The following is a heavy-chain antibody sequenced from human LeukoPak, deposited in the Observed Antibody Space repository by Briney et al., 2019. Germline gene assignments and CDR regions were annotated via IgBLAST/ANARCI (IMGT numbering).Heavy chain of an antibody. CDR1: GYIFTAYY. CDR3: ARDNGISHMGFDY. Sequence: ASVKVSCTASGYIFTAYYMHWVRQAPGQGLEWMGRINPNNGGTNCAQKFQGRVTMTRDTSISTAYMEVSSLRSDDTAVYYCARDNGISHMGFDYWGQGTLVTVSS. CDR2: INPNNGGT. J-gene: IGHJ4*02. D-gene: IGHD2-21*01. V-gene: IGHV1-2*06.